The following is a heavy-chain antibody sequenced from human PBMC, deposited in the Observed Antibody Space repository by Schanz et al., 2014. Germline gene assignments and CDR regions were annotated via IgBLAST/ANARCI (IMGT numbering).Heavy chain of an antibody. Sequence: QLQLVQSGAEVKKPGSSVKVSCKLSGGTFSSYTISWMRQAPGQGLEWMGKIIPVLNIATYAQRFQGRVSITADTSTNTAYMELSSLTSEDTAVHYCARGRGFYDYWGQGNLVTVSS. CDR2: IIPVLNIA. CDR3: ARGRGFYDY. D-gene: IGHD3-10*01. J-gene: IGHJ4*02. CDR1: GGTFSSYT. V-gene: IGHV1-69*02.